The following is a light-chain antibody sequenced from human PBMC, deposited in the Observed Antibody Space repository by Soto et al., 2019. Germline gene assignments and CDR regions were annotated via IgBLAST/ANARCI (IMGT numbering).Light chain of an antibody. CDR2: DVS. CDR3: QQYRSWPRT. Sequence: ETVMTQSPATLSVSPGERATLSCRASQSARISLGWYQQKPGQAPRLLIYDVSTRATGVPARFSGSGSGTEFTLTISSPQSEDFATYYCQQYRSWPRTFGQGSKVEI. J-gene: IGKJ1*01. CDR1: QSARIS. V-gene: IGKV3-15*01.